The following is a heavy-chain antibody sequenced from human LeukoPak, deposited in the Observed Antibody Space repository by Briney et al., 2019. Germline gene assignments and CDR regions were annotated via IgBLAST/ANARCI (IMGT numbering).Heavy chain of an antibody. V-gene: IGHV3-53*04. Sequence: GGSLRLSCAASGFTFSGYSMNWVRQAPGEGLEWVSVIYSGGSTYYADSVKGRFTISRHNSKNTLYLQMNSLRAEDTAVYYCARSSHGYSYGDFDYWGQGTLVTVSS. CDR3: ARSSHGYSYGDFDY. J-gene: IGHJ4*02. CDR2: IYSGGST. D-gene: IGHD5-18*01. CDR1: GFTFSGYS.